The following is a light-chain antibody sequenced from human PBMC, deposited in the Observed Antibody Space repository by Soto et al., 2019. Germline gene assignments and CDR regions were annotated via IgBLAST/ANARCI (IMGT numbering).Light chain of an antibody. CDR1: SSDVGGYNF. J-gene: IGLJ1*01. CDR2: EVS. Sequence: QSALTQPASVSGSPGQSITISCTGTSSDVGGYNFVSWYQQHPGKAPKLMIFEVSNRPSGVSNRFSGSKSGNTASLTISGLQAGDEADYYCCSFTSSNTHVFGTGTKVTV. CDR3: CSFTSSNTHV. V-gene: IGLV2-14*01.